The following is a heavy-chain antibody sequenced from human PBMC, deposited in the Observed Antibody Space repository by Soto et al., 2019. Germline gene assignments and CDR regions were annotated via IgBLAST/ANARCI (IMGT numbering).Heavy chain of an antibody. CDR3: VRGGGGGMFDP. V-gene: IGHV3-11*06. CDR2: ISPGSRYP. Sequence: GGSLRLSCAGSGFTFGESYMSWIRQAPGKGLEWLSYISPGSRYPAYADSVKGRFTISRDNAKRSLYLQMMSLTAEDTAIYYCVRGGGGGMFDPWGQGTMVTVSS. D-gene: IGHD2-15*01. CDR1: GFTFGESY. J-gene: IGHJ5*02.